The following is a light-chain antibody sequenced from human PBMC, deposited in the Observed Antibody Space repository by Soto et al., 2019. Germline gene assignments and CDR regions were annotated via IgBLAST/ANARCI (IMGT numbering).Light chain of an antibody. CDR3: QQYGSSAIT. V-gene: IGKV3-20*01. J-gene: IGKJ5*01. Sequence: EIVLTQSPGTLSLSPGERATLSCRASQSVSSSYLAWYQQKPGQAPRLLIYGASSRATGIPDRFSGSGSGTDFTLTISRLEAEDFAVYYCQQYGSSAITFGRGPGLEIK. CDR1: QSVSSSY. CDR2: GAS.